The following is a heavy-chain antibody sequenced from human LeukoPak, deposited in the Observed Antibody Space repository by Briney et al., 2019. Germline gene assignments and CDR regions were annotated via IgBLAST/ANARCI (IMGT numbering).Heavy chain of an antibody. CDR2: INHSGRT. CDR3: ARPYYSGSYWFDS. D-gene: IGHD2/OR15-2a*01. Sequence: PSETLSLTCAVFGGSFSSYYWSWIRQTPGKGLEWIGEINHSGRTNYNPSLKSRVTLSVDTSKNQFSLKMSSVTAADTAVDYCARPYYSGSYWFDSWGQGTLVTVSS. V-gene: IGHV4-34*01. CDR1: GGSFSSYY. J-gene: IGHJ5*01.